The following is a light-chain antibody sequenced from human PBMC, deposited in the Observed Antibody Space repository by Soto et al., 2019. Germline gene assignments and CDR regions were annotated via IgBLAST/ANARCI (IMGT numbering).Light chain of an antibody. Sequence: SYELTQPPAVSRSPGQTARITCSGDALPKQFAHWYQQKAGQAPVILIYNDTERPSGIPERFSGSSSGTTVTLTISGLQAEDEADYYCQSTDSSGSSVVFGGGTKLTVL. J-gene: IGLJ2*01. CDR1: ALPKQF. CDR2: NDT. V-gene: IGLV3-25*03. CDR3: QSTDSSGSSVV.